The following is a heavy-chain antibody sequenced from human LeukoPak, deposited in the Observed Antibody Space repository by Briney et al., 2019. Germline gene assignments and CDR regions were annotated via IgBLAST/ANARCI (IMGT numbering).Heavy chain of an antibody. V-gene: IGHV3-33*01. D-gene: IGHD6-19*01. Sequence: PGGSLRLSCAASGFTFSSYGMHWVRQAPGKGLEWVAVIWYDGSNKYYADSVKGRFTISRDNSKNTLYLQMNSLRAEDTAVYYCAREHPGIAVSHYYFDYWGQGTLVTVSS. CDR2: IWYDGSNK. J-gene: IGHJ4*02. CDR3: AREHPGIAVSHYYFDY. CDR1: GFTFSSYG.